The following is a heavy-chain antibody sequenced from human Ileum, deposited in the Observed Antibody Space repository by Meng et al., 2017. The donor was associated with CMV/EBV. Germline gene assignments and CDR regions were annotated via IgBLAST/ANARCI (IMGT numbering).Heavy chain of an antibody. Sequence: SLRASGVGVGWVRQPPGKALEWLALIFWNDDQRYRPSLRSRLTISKDTSKNQVVLTMTNMDPDDTATYYCIHTFESSVAGRPPDLDSWGQGTLVTVSS. CDR3: IHTFESSVAGRPPDLDS. D-gene: IGHD3-3*01. CDR2: IFWNDDQ. CDR1: SLRASGVG. J-gene: IGHJ5*01. V-gene: IGHV2-5*01.